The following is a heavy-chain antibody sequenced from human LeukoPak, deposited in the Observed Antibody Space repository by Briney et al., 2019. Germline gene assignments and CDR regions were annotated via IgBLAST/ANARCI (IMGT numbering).Heavy chain of an antibody. Sequence: GGSLRLSCAASGFTFSGSTVHCVRQASGKGLDWVGHIRTKANNYATAYAASVKGRFTSSRDDSKNTAYLQMNSLKIEDTAVYYCSRHEALPGDYWGQGTLVTVSS. J-gene: IGHJ4*02. CDR3: SRHEALPGDY. D-gene: IGHD2-21*02. CDR2: IRTKANNYAT. V-gene: IGHV3-73*01. CDR1: GFTFSGST.